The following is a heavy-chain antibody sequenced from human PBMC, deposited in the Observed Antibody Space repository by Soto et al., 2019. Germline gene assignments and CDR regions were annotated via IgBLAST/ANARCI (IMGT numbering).Heavy chain of an antibody. J-gene: IGHJ5*02. D-gene: IGHD3-10*01. V-gene: IGHV4-59*01. Sequence: SGTLSLTWTVSGCPISSYYWSWIRQPQGKGLEWIGYIYYSGSTNYNPSLKSRVTISVDTSKNQFSLKLSSVTAADTAVYYCARAYYYGSGSLPQNWFDPWGQGTLVTVSS. CDR3: ARAYYYGSGSLPQNWFDP. CDR1: GCPISSYY. CDR2: IYYSGST.